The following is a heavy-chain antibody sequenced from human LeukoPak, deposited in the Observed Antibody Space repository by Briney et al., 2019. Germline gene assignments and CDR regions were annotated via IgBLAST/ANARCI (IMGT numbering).Heavy chain of an antibody. CDR3: ARPYYTTMAYDY. D-gene: IGHD5-18*01. Sequence: PSETLSLTCTVSGGSISSRSYYWGWIRQRPGKGLEWIGSIYYSGSTYYNPSLKSRVTISVDTSKNQFSLKLRSVTAADTAVYYCARPYYTTMAYDYWGQGTLVTVSS. CDR2: IYYSGST. CDR1: GGSISSRSYY. J-gene: IGHJ4*02. V-gene: IGHV4-39*01.